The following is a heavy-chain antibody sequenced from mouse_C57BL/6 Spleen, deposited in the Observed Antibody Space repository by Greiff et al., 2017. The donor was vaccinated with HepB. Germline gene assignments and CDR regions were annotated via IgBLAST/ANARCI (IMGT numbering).Heavy chain of an antibody. CDR1: GFTFSSYA. V-gene: IGHV5-4*01. J-gene: IGHJ2*01. Sequence: EVQVVESGGGLVKPGGSLKLSCAASGFTFSSYAMSWVRQTPEKRLEWVATISDGGSYTYYPDNVKGRFTISRDNAKNNLYLQMSHLKSEDTAMYYCARANWYYFDYWGQGTTLTVSS. CDR2: ISDGGSYT. CDR3: ARANWYYFDY. D-gene: IGHD4-1*01.